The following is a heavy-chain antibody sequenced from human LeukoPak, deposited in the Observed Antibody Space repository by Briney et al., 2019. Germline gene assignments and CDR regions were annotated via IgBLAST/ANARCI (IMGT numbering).Heavy chain of an antibody. D-gene: IGHD4/OR15-4a*01. CDR3: ARSDVLNANAMDL. CDR1: GGSIISYY. CDR2: MYYSGAT. Sequence: PSETRSLTCTVSGGSIISYYWSWIRQPPGKGLEWIGYMYYSGATNYNPSLKSRVTMSVDTSMTHFSLQLSSVTVADTAVYYCARSDVLNANAMDLWGQGTLVIVSS. J-gene: IGHJ5*02. V-gene: IGHV4-59*08.